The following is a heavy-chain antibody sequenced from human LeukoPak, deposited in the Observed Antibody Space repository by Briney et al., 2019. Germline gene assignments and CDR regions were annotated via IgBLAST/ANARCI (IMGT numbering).Heavy chain of an antibody. CDR2: ISAGGGGQ. CDR3: AKRGVVVRVILVGFHREANYFDS. Sequence: GGSLSSSCPAPGFTLRNNGMSWVGRAQGKGLEGVAGISAGGGGQNYADSVKGRFTISRDNPKNTLYLQMHSLRADDTAVYFCAKRGVVVRVILVGFHREANYFDSWGQGALVTVSS. J-gene: IGHJ4*02. D-gene: IGHD3-10*01. V-gene: IGHV3-23*01. CDR1: GFTLRNNG.